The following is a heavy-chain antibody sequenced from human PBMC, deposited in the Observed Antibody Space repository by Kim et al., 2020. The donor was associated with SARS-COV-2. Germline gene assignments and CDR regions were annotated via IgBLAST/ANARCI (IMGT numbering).Heavy chain of an antibody. CDR2: IWYDGSNK. Sequence: GGSLRLSCAASGFTFSSYGMHWVRQAPGKGLEWVAVIWYDGSNKYYADSVKGRFTISRDNSKNTLYLQMNSLRAEDTAVYYCARPFMVRGCPDYWGQGTLVTVSS. CDR3: ARPFMVRGCPDY. V-gene: IGHV3-33*01. CDR1: GFTFSSYG. D-gene: IGHD3-10*01. J-gene: IGHJ4*02.